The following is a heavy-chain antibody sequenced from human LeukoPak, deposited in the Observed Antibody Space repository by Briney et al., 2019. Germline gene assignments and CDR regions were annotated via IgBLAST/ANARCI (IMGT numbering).Heavy chain of an antibody. D-gene: IGHD3-22*01. CDR3: ARERYGYYYDSSGYRREQGVY. J-gene: IGHJ4*02. V-gene: IGHV1-69*04. CDR1: GGTFSSYA. Sequence: SVKVSCKASGGTFSSYAISWVRQAPGQGLEWMGRIIPILGIANYAQKFQGRVTITADKSTSTAYMELSSLRSEDTAVYYCARERYGYYYDSSGYRREQGVYWGQGTLVTVSS. CDR2: IIPILGIA.